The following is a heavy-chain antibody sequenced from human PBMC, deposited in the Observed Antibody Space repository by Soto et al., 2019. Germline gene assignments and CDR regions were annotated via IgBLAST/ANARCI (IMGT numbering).Heavy chain of an antibody. J-gene: IGHJ4*02. CDR1: GLTFSGYW. CDR2: VNSDGTST. D-gene: IGHD2-15*01. Sequence: EVQLVESGGDLVQSGGSLRLSCAASGLTFSGYWMHWVRQAPGKGLVWVSRVNSDGTSTAYADSVKGRFTIARDNAKNTLYLQMNSLRAEDTAVYYCARGWTGGYWGQGTLVTVSS. V-gene: IGHV3-74*01. CDR3: ARGWTGGY.